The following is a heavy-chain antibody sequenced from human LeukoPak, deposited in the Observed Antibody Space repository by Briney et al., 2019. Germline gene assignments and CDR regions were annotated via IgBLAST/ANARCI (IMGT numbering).Heavy chain of an antibody. J-gene: IGHJ4*02. CDR2: ISSSGSNI. D-gene: IGHD3-10*01. CDR3: ARERILWFGEFDY. CDR1: GFTFSDYY. Sequence: GGSLRLSCAASGFTFSDYYMSWIRQAPGKGLEGVSYISSSGSNIYYADSVKWRFTISRDNAKNSLYLQMNSLRAEDTAVYYCARERILWFGEFDYWGQGTLVTVSS. V-gene: IGHV3-11*01.